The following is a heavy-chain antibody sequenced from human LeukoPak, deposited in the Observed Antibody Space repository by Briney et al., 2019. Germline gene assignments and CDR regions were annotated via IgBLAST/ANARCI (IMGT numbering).Heavy chain of an antibody. CDR1: GGSISSGDYY. Sequence: SQTLSLTCTVSGGSISSGDYYWRWLRQPPGGGLEWIGYIYYSGSTYYNPSLKSRVTISVDTSKNQFSLKLSSVTAADTAVYYCATAPWDDYYGSGSYPDYWGQGTLVTVSS. J-gene: IGHJ4*02. D-gene: IGHD3-10*01. V-gene: IGHV4-30-4*01. CDR3: ATAPWDDYYGSGSYPDY. CDR2: IYYSGST.